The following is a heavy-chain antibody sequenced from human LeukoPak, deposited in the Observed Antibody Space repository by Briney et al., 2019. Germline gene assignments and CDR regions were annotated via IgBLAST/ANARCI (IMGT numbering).Heavy chain of an antibody. D-gene: IGHD3-9*01. V-gene: IGHV3-23*01. Sequence: PGGSLRLSCAASGFTFSSYAMSWVRQAPGKGLEWVSAISGSGGRTYYADSVKGRFTISRDNSKNTLYLQMNSLRAEDTAVYYCAKVGYDILTGYPNWGQGTLVTVSS. CDR3: AKVGYDILTGYPN. CDR1: GFTFSSYA. J-gene: IGHJ4*02. CDR2: ISGSGGRT.